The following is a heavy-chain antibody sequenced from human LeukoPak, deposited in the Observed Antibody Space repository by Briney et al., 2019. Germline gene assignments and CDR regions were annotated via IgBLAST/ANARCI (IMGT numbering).Heavy chain of an antibody. Sequence: GGSLRLSCAASGFIFKKYWMNWVRQVPGKGLECLANIKEDGSETYYADSVKGRFTISRDNPKNLLFLQINSLRVEDTAVYYCARDPSGACWFDPWGQGTLVTVSS. CDR1: GFIFKKYW. CDR2: IKEDGSET. CDR3: ARDPSGACWFDP. V-gene: IGHV3-7*01. J-gene: IGHJ5*02.